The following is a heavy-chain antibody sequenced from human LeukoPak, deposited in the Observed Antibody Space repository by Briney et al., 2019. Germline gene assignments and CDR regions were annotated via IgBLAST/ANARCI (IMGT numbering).Heavy chain of an antibody. V-gene: IGHV3-30-3*01. CDR1: GFTFSSYA. D-gene: IGHD2-21*02. CDR3: ARDEVTLDY. Sequence: GGSLRLSCAASGFTFSSYAMHWVRQAPGKGLEWVAVISYDGSNKYYADSVKGRFTISRDNSKNTLYLQMNSLRAEDTAVYYCARDEVTLDYWAQATLVTVSS. CDR2: ISYDGSNK. J-gene: IGHJ4*02.